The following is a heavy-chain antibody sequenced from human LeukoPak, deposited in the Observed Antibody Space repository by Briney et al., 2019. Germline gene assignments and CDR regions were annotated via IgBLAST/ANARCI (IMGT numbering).Heavy chain of an antibody. Sequence: SETLSLTCTVSGGSVANSAYYWSWIRQPPGKGLEWIGEINHSGSTNYNPSLKSRVTISVDTSKNQFSLKLSSVTAADTAVYYCARTSARGSYSIDYWGQGTLVTVSS. D-gene: IGHD1-26*01. J-gene: IGHJ4*02. V-gene: IGHV4-34*01. CDR3: ARTSARGSYSIDY. CDR1: GGSVANSAYY. CDR2: INHSGST.